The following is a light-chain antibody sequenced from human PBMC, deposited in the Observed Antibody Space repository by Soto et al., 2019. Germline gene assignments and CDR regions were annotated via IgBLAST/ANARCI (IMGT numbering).Light chain of an antibody. V-gene: IGKV3-20*01. Sequence: IVLTQSPGTLSLSPGERATLFCRASQSMSNYLAWYQQKPGQAPRLLIYGASSRAAGVPDRFSGSGSGTDFTLTISRLEPEDFAVYYCQPCGFSPPITFGQGTRLEIK. CDR3: QPCGFSPPIT. J-gene: IGKJ5*01. CDR2: GAS. CDR1: QSMSNY.